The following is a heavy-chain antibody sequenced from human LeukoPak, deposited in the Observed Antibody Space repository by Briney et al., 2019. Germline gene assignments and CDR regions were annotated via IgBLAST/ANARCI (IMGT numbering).Heavy chain of an antibody. CDR3: ARRDSGGYYGEYFQH. V-gene: IGHV5-51*01. Sequence: GESLKISCRGSGYSFTSYWIGWVRQMPGKGLEWMGIIYPGDSDTRYSPSFQGQVTISADRSISTAYLQWSSLRASDTAIYYCARRDSGGYYGEYFQHWGQGTLVTVSS. CDR2: IYPGDSDT. J-gene: IGHJ1*01. D-gene: IGHD3-22*01. CDR1: GYSFTSYW.